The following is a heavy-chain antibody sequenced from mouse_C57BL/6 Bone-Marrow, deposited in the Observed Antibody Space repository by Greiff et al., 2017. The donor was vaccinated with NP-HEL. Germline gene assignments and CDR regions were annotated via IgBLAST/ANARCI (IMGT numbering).Heavy chain of an antibody. D-gene: IGHD1-1*02. CDR2: IAPSDSYT. Sequence: QVQLQQPGAELVKPGASVKLSCKASGYTFTSYWMQWVKQRPGQGLEWIGEIAPSDSYTNYNQKFKGKATLTVDTSSSTAYMQLSSLTSEDSAVYYCARYGYYAMDYWGQGTSVTGSS. CDR1: GYTFTSYW. V-gene: IGHV1-50*01. CDR3: ARYGYYAMDY. J-gene: IGHJ4*01.